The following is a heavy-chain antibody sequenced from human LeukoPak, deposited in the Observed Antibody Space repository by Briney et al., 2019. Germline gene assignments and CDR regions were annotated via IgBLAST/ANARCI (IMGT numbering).Heavy chain of an antibody. CDR3: ARESRYSYGRRFDY. V-gene: IGHV4-59*01. D-gene: IGHD5-18*01. CDR1: GGSISSYY. CDR2: IYYSGST. Sequence: SETLSLTCTVSGGSISSYYWSWIRQPPGKGLEWNGYIYYSGSTNYNPSLKSRVTISVDTSKNQFSLKLSSVTAADTAVYYCARESRYSYGRRFDYWGQGTLVTVSS. J-gene: IGHJ4*02.